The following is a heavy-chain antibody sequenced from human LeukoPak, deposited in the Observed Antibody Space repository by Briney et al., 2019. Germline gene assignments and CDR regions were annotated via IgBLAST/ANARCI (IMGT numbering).Heavy chain of an antibody. J-gene: IGHJ4*02. V-gene: IGHV1-69*13. CDR1: GGTFSSYA. CDR3: ARERYCSSTSCYMAY. CDR2: IIPIFGTA. Sequence: ASVKVSCKASGGTFSSYAISWVRQAPGQGLEWMGRIIPIFGTANYAQKFQGRVTITADESTSTAYMELSSLRSEDTAVYYCARERYCSSTSCYMAYWGQGTLVTVSS. D-gene: IGHD2-2*02.